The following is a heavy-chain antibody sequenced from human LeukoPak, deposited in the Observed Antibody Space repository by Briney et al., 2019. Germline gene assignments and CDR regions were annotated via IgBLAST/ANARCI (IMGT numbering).Heavy chain of an antibody. V-gene: IGHV1-2*02. CDR1: GYRFTGYH. CDR3: ARSLYGGNSDFDY. D-gene: IGHD4-23*01. Sequence: ASVKVSCKASGYRFTGYHMNWVRQAPGQGLEWMGWINANNGDSKYAEKFQGRVTMTRDTSISTTYMDLSRLRSDDTAVYYCARSLYGGNSDFDYWGQGTLVTVSS. CDR2: INANNGDS. J-gene: IGHJ4*02.